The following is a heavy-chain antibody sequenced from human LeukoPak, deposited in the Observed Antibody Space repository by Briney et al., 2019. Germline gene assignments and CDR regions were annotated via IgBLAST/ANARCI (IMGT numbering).Heavy chain of an antibody. D-gene: IGHD6-13*01. CDR3: ARVGSSWDLLDY. V-gene: IGHV3-7*01. J-gene: IGHJ4*02. Sequence: GGSLRLSCAASGFTFRSFRMSWVRQAPGKGLEWVANTHQDESEKQYGDSVKGRFTISRDNAKNLLYLQMNSLRAEDTAIYYCARVGSSWDLLDYWGQGTLVTVSS. CDR1: GFTFRSFR. CDR2: THQDESEK.